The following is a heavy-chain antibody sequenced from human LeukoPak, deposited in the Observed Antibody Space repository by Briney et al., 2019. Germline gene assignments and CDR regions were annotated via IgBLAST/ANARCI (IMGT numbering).Heavy chain of an antibody. Sequence: GSLRLSCAASGFTFSNYAMSWVRQAPGKGLEWVSAISGSGDTTYYADSLKGRFPISRDNSKNTLYLQMNSLTAEDTAVYYCAKDLHCSSTSCYTGIFDYWGQGTLVTVSS. J-gene: IGHJ4*02. CDR1: GFTFSNYA. D-gene: IGHD2-2*02. CDR3: AKDLHCSSTSCYTGIFDY. V-gene: IGHV3-23*01. CDR2: ISGSGDTT.